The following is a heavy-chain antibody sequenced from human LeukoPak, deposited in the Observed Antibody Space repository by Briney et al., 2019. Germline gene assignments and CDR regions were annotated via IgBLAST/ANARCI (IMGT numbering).Heavy chain of an antibody. V-gene: IGHV3-33*01. CDR2: IWYDGSNK. D-gene: IGHD5-18*01. CDR1: GFTFSSYG. J-gene: IGHJ6*02. Sequence: GGSLRLSCAASGFTFSSYGMHWVRQAPGKGLEWVAVIWYDGSNKYYADSVKGRFTISRDNSKNTLYLQMNSLRAEDTAVYYCAREFVDTAYFVRYYYYYGTDVWGQGTTVTVSS. CDR3: AREFVDTAYFVRYYYYYGTDV.